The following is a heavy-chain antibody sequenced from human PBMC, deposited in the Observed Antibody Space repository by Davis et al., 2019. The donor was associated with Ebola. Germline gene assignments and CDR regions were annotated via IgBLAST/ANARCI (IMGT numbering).Heavy chain of an antibody. D-gene: IGHD6-13*01. J-gene: IGHJ4*02. Sequence: PSETLSLTCTVSGGSISSSSYYWGWIRQPPGKGLEWIGSIYYSGSTYYNPSLKSRVTISVDTSKNQFSLKLSSVTAADTAVYYCARQAAYSSSWYDYWGQGTLVTVSS. CDR2: IYYSGST. V-gene: IGHV4-39*01. CDR1: GGSISSSSYY. CDR3: ARQAAYSSSWYDY.